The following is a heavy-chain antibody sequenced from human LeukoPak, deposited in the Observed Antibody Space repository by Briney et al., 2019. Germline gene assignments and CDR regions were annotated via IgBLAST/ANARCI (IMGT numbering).Heavy chain of an antibody. Sequence: GGSLRLSCAASGFTVSSNYMSWVRQAPGKGLEWVSVIYSGGSTYYADSVKGRFTISRHNSKNTLYLQMNSLRAEDTAVYYCARDPYEMATIQGFDYWGQGTLVTVSS. CDR2: IYSGGST. D-gene: IGHD5-24*01. V-gene: IGHV3-53*04. CDR1: GFTVSSNY. J-gene: IGHJ4*02. CDR3: ARDPYEMATIQGFDY.